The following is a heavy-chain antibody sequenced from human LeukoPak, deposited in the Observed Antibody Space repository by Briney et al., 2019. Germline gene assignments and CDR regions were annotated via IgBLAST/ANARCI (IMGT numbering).Heavy chain of an antibody. CDR3: VRDGQGSTPLDY. D-gene: IGHD2-15*01. CDR1: GFTFSSHW. CDR2: ISTDGSRP. V-gene: IGHV3-74*01. Sequence: GGSLRLSCAVSGFTFSSHWMRWVRQAPGKGLVWVSGISTDGSRPRYADSVDGRFTISRDNAKNTLYLQMNSLRAEDTAVYFCVRDGQGSTPLDYWGQGTLVTVSS. J-gene: IGHJ4*02.